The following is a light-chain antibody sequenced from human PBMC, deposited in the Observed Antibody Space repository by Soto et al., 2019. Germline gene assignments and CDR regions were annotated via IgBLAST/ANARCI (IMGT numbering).Light chain of an antibody. CDR2: DAS. CDR3: QQLNAYPVT. V-gene: IGKV1-9*01. Sequence: IQLTRSPSSLSASVGDRVTIACRASQGISFYLATYQQKPGKAPKLLIYDASTLQSGVPSRFSGSGSGTDFTLSISSLQPEDFATYYCQQLNAYPVTFGGGTKVEIK. J-gene: IGKJ4*01. CDR1: QGISFY.